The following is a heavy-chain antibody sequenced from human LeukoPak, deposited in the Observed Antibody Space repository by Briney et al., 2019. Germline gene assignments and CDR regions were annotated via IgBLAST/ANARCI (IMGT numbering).Heavy chain of an antibody. D-gene: IGHD5/OR15-5a*01. J-gene: IGHJ3*02. Sequence: GRSLRLSCAASGFTFSSYAMHWVRQAPGKGLEWVAVISYDGSNKYYADSVKGRFTISRDNSKNTLYLQMNSLRAEDTAVYYCARVLVSTMMKYSGNAAFDIWGQGTMVTVSS. CDR3: ARVLVSTMMKYSGNAAFDI. CDR1: GFTFSSYA. V-gene: IGHV3-30*04. CDR2: ISYDGSNK.